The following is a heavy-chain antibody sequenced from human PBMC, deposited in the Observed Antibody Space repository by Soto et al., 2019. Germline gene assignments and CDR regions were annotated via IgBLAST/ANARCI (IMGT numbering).Heavy chain of an antibody. CDR1: GFTFSEYS. D-gene: IGHD2-2*01. J-gene: IGHJ3*02. Sequence: EVRVVESGGGLVKPGGSLRLSCAASGFTFSEYSFLWVRQAPGKGLEWLSFIANGDNHIFYSDSVKGRFTISRDNAKNSVYLQLNSLRADDSAVYYCARENGHCTDACNRGAFDIWGQGTMVTVSS. CDR3: ARENGHCTDACNRGAFDI. CDR2: IANGDNHI. V-gene: IGHV3-21*01.